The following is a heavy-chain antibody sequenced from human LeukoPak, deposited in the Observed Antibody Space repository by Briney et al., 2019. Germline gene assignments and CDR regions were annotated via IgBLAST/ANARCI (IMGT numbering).Heavy chain of an antibody. Sequence: PSETLSLTCAVYGGSFSGYYWSWIRQPPGKGLEWIGEINHSGSTNYNPSLKSRVTISVDTSKNQFSLKLSSVTAADTDVYYCASGTSCFSWGQGTLVTVSS. CDR3: ASGTSCFS. D-gene: IGHD2-2*01. CDR2: INHSGST. CDR1: GGSFSGYY. J-gene: IGHJ4*02. V-gene: IGHV4-34*01.